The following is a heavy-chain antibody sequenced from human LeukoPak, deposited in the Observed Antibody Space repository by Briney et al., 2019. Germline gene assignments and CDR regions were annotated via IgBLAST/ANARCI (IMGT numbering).Heavy chain of an antibody. Sequence: PSETLSLTCTVSGGSISSSSYYWGWIRQPPGKGLEWIGSIYYSGSTYYNPSLKSRVTISVDTSKNQFSLKLSSVTAADTAVYYCARLLGIVVVPAAYDGHWGQGTLVTVSS. CDR3: ARLLGIVVVPAAYDGH. CDR2: IYYSGST. CDR1: GGSISSSSYY. D-gene: IGHD2-2*01. V-gene: IGHV4-39*01. J-gene: IGHJ4*02.